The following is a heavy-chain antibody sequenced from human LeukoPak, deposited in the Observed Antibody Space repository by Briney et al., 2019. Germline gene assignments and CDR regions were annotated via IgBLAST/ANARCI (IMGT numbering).Heavy chain of an antibody. CDR2: ISAYNGNT. D-gene: IGHD6-13*01. CDR3: ARDGRLAAARAFDP. J-gene: IGHJ5*02. V-gene: IGHV1-18*01. Sequence: ASVKVSCKASGYGFTSYGISWVRRTPGQGLEWMGWISAYNGNTKYAQKLQGRLTMATDPSTSTAYMELRSLRSDDTAVYYCARDGRLAAARAFDPWGQGTLVTVSS. CDR1: GYGFTSYG.